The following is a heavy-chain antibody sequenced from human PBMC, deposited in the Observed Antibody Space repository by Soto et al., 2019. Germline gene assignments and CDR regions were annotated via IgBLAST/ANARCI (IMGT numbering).Heavy chain of an antibody. Sequence: TSSVSDVYIRSSSYCWGRLHQPPGKGLEWIGSIYYSGSTYYNPSLKSRVTISVDTSKNQFSLKLSSVTAADTAVYYCARHVGDIVVVVAATNWFDPWGQGTLVTVSS. D-gene: IGHD2-15*01. V-gene: IGHV4-39*01. CDR1: DVYIRSSSYC. J-gene: IGHJ5*02. CDR2: IYYSGST. CDR3: ARHVGDIVVVVAATNWFDP.